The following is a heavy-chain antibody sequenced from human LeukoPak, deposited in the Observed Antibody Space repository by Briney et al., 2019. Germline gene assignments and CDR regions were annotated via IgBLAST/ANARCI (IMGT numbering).Heavy chain of an antibody. V-gene: IGHV3-20*04. CDR3: ARESYGGNSRDFDY. Sequence: GGSLRLSCAASGFTFDDYGMSWVRQAPGKGLEWVSGINWNGGSTGYADSVKGRFTISRDNAKNSLYLQMNSLRAEDTALYYCARESYGGNSRDFDYWGQGTLVTVSS. J-gene: IGHJ4*02. CDR2: INWNGGST. CDR1: GFTFDDYG. D-gene: IGHD4-23*01.